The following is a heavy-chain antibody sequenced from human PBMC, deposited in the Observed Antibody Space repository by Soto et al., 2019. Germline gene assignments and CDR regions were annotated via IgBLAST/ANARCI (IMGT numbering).Heavy chain of an antibody. V-gene: IGHV4-30-2*01. Sequence: SETLSLTCAVSGGSISSEGYSWNWIRQPPGKGLEWIGYIYHSGSTLYNPSLKSRVTISVDKSKNQFSLKLTSVTAADTAVYYCARDQLEGNWFDPWGQGTLVTVSS. J-gene: IGHJ5*02. D-gene: IGHD1-1*01. CDR2: IYHSGST. CDR1: GGSISSEGYS. CDR3: ARDQLEGNWFDP.